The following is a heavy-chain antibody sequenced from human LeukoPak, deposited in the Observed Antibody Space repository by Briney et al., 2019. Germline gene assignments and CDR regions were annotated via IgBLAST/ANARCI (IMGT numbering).Heavy chain of an antibody. CDR2: IYYSGST. D-gene: IGHD6-19*01. V-gene: IGHV4-59*08. Sequence: SETLSLTCTVSGGSISSYYWSWIRQPPGKGLEWIGYIYYSGSTNYNPSLKSRVTISVDTPKNQFSLKLSSVTAADTAVYYCAGQSTSSGGIAVAGPFDYWGQGTLVTVSS. CDR1: GGSISSYY. J-gene: IGHJ4*02. CDR3: AGQSTSSGGIAVAGPFDY.